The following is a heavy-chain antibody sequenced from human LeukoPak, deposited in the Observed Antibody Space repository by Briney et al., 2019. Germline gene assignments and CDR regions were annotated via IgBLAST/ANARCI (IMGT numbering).Heavy chain of an antibody. D-gene: IGHD3-22*01. J-gene: IGHJ4*02. CDR1: GFTFSSYA. Sequence: GGSLRLSCAASGFTFSSYAMSWVRQAPGKGLEWVSAISGSGGSTYYADSVKGRFTISRDNSKNTLYLQMNSLRAEDTAVYYCAKWARYYYDSSGYGYYFDYWGQGTLVTVSS. V-gene: IGHV3-23*01. CDR3: AKWARYYYDSSGYGYYFDY. CDR2: ISGSGGST.